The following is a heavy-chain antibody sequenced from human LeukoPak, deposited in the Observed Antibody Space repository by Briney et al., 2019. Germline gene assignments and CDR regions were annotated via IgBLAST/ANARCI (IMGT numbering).Heavy chain of an antibody. J-gene: IGHJ4*02. Sequence: ASVKVSCKVSVYTLTELSMHWVRQAPGRGLEWMGGFDPEDGETIYAQKFQGRVTMTEDTSTDTAYMELSGLRSDDTAVYYCATVAISVALVRRLKGLFDYWGQGTLVTVSS. CDR2: FDPEDGET. CDR1: VYTLTELS. CDR3: ATVAISVALVRRLKGLFDY. D-gene: IGHD3-10*01. V-gene: IGHV1-24*01.